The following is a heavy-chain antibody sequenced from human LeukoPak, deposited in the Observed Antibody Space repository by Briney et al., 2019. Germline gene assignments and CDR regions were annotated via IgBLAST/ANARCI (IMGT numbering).Heavy chain of an antibody. CDR2: IRGKAYGETT. Sequence: GGSLRLSCTASGFTFGDYPMSWFRQAPGKGLEWISFIRGKAYGETTEYAASVKGRFTISRDDSKSIAYLQMNSLKTEDAAVYYCSRAAVAETPQYYFDYWGQGTLVTVSS. J-gene: IGHJ4*02. V-gene: IGHV3-49*03. CDR3: SRAAVAETPQYYFDY. D-gene: IGHD6-19*01. CDR1: GFTFGDYP.